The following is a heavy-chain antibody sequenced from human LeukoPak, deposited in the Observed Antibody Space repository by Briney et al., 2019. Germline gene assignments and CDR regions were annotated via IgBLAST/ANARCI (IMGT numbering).Heavy chain of an antibody. J-gene: IGHJ4*02. CDR2: IYYSGST. CDR1: GGSISSSIYY. Sequence: PSETLALTCTVSGGSISSSIYYWGWIRQPPGKGLEWIGGIYYSGSTYYNPSLKSRVTISVDTSKNQFSLKLSSVTAADTVVYYCARRGSGGSEYDYWGQGTLVSVSS. D-gene: IGHD6-25*01. CDR3: ARRGSGGSEYDY. V-gene: IGHV4-39*01.